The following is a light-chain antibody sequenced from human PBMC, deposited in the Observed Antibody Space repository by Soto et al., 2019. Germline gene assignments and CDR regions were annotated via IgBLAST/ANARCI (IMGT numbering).Light chain of an antibody. J-gene: IGLJ3*02. Sequence: QPVLTQSPSVSASLGASVRLTCTLSSGHSSNSIAWHQQHPEKGPRYLMKINSDGSHNKGDGIPDRFSGSSSGTERYLTISSLQSDDEADYYCQTWGTGIRVFGGGTKLTVL. CDR3: QTWGTGIRV. CDR2: INSDGSH. V-gene: IGLV4-69*01. CDR1: SGHSSNS.